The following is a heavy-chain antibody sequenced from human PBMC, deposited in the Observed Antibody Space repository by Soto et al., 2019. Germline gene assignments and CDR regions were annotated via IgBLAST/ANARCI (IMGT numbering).Heavy chain of an antibody. CDR3: ARGRVVATTSPFDY. CDR2: IYSGGST. J-gene: IGHJ4*02. V-gene: IGHV3-66*01. Sequence: GGSLRLSCAASGFIVSSNYMNWVRQAPGKGLEWVSVIYSGGSTYYADSVKGRFTISRDNSKNTMYLQMNSLRAEDTAVYYCARGRVVATTSPFDYWGQGTLVTVSS. CDR1: GFIVSSNY. D-gene: IGHD5-12*01.